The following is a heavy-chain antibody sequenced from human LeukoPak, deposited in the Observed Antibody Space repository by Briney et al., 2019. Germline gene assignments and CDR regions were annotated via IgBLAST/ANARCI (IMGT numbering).Heavy chain of an antibody. CDR2: INSDGSST. CDR3: ARDTWELPFDY. Sequence: GGSLRLSCAASGFTFSSYWMHWVRQAPGKGLVWVSRINSDGSSTSYADSVKGRFTISRDNAKNTLCLQMNSPRAEDTAVYYCARDTWELPFDYWGQGTLVTVSS. J-gene: IGHJ4*02. CDR1: GFTFSSYW. D-gene: IGHD1-26*01. V-gene: IGHV3-74*01.